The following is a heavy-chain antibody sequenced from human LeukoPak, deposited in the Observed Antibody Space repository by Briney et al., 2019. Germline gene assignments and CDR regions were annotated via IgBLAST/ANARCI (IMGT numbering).Heavy chain of an antibody. Sequence: GESLKISCKGSGYSFTSRWIGWVRQAPGKGLEWVSAISGSGGSTYYADSVKGRFTISRDNSKNTLYLQMNSLRAEDTAVYYCAKGLVAAWGYFDYWGQGTLVTVSS. J-gene: IGHJ4*02. D-gene: IGHD6-13*01. V-gene: IGHV3-23*01. CDR2: ISGSGGST. CDR1: GYSFTSRW. CDR3: AKGLVAAWGYFDY.